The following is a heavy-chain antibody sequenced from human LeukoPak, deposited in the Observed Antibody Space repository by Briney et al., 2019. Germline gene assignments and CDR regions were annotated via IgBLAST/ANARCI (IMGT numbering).Heavy chain of an antibody. CDR3: ARGGVGIVVSNWFDP. V-gene: IGHV3-48*03. D-gene: IGHD2-21*01. Sequence: GGSLRLSCAASGFTFSSYEMNWVRQAPGKGLEWVSYISSSGSTIYYADSVKGRFTISRDNAKNSLYLQMNSLRTEDTAVYYCARGGVGIVVSNWFDPWGQGTLVTVSS. CDR2: ISSSGSTI. J-gene: IGHJ5*02. CDR1: GFTFSSYE.